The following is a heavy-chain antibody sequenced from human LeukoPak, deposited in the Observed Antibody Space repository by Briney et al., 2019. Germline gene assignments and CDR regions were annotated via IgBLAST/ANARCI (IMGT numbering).Heavy chain of an antibody. CDR2: ISDSGST. CDR1: GGSLSTHH. D-gene: IGHD1-26*01. V-gene: IGHV4-59*11. J-gene: IGHJ6*02. Sequence: SETLSLTCVVSGGSLSTHHWSWIRRSPGRGLEWIGYISDSGSTNHNPSLKSRVTISVDTSKNQFSLMLSSVTAADTAVYYCARSLSGSYFSGYYYGMDVWGQGTTVTVSS. CDR3: ARSLSGSYFSGYYYGMDV.